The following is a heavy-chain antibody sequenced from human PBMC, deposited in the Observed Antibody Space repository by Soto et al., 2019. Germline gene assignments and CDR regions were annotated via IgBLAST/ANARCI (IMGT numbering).Heavy chain of an antibody. Sequence: PSETLSLTCTVSGASISSGDYFWSWIRQSPGKGLQWIGYIYDSGSSYYNPSLKSRVTMSVDTSKNQFSLKLSSVTAADTAVHYCAREKGYISGPKNFDYWGQGTLVTVS. CDR2: IYDSGSS. CDR3: AREKGYISGPKNFDY. D-gene: IGHD5-12*01. CDR1: GASISSGDYF. J-gene: IGHJ4*02. V-gene: IGHV4-30-4*01.